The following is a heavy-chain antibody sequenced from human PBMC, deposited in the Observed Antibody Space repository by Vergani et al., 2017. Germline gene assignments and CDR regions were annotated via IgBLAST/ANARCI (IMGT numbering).Heavy chain of an antibody. Sequence: EVQLVVSGGGLVQPGGSLRLPCAASGFTFSSYSMNWVRQAPGKGLEWVSYISSSSSTIYYADSVKGRFTISRDNAKNSLYLQMNSLRAEDTAVYYCARGPLLWFGELSGDAFDIWGQGTMVTVSS. J-gene: IGHJ3*02. CDR3: ARGPLLWFGELSGDAFDI. CDR2: ISSSSSTI. D-gene: IGHD3-10*01. CDR1: GFTFSSYS. V-gene: IGHV3-48*01.